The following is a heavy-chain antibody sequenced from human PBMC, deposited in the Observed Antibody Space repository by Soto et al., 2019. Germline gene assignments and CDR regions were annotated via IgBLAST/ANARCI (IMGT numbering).Heavy chain of an antibody. Sequence: QVPLVESGGDVVQPGRSLRLSCEASGFIFNNYGMHWVRQAPGKGLEWVAHISYDGSNEHYVDSVKGRFTISRDNSKNPVYLQMNSLRAEDTAVYYCAKDTYYRDSSGYYVFDYWGQGTLVTVSS. CDR3: AKDTYYRDSSGYYVFDY. CDR2: ISYDGSNE. V-gene: IGHV3-30*18. D-gene: IGHD3-22*01. J-gene: IGHJ4*02. CDR1: GFIFNNYG.